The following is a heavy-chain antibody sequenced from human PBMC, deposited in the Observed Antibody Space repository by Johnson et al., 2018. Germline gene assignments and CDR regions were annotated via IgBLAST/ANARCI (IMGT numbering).Heavy chain of an antibody. D-gene: IGHD2-2*01. J-gene: IGHJ6*03. CDR3: ARGNASYYYYMDV. CDR2: ISGRSKTT. CDR1: GLTFSNYA. V-gene: IGHV3-23*04. Sequence: VQLVESGGGLVQPGGSXRLSCAASGLTFSNYAMSWVRQAPGKGLVWFSGISGRSKTTYYADSVKGRLTISRDNTKNSRSLQMDSLRAEDTAVYYCARGNASYYYYMDVWGKGTTVTVSS.